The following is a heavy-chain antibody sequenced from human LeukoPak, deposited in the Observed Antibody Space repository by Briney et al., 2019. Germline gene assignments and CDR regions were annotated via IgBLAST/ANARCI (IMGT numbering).Heavy chain of an antibody. CDR2: IYSGGST. CDR3: AKDLAPYYYDSSGYYSPGFDY. Sequence: GGSLRLSCAASGFTVSSNYMSWVRQAPGKGLEWVSVIYSGGSTYYADSVKGRFTISRDNSKNTLYLQMNSLRAEDTAVYYCAKDLAPYYYDSSGYYSPGFDYRGQGTLVTVSS. V-gene: IGHV3-53*01. D-gene: IGHD3-22*01. J-gene: IGHJ4*02. CDR1: GFTVSSNY.